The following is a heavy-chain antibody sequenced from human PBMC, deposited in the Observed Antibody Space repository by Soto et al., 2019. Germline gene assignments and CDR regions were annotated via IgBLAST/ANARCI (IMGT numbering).Heavy chain of an antibody. J-gene: IGHJ4*01. D-gene: IGHD2-15*01. CDR2: IYHSGET. V-gene: IGHV4-4*02. CDR3: AIVNTNMVTPLLDY. Sequence: SETLSLTCAVSGDSIGTDNWWTWVRHTPGKGLEWIGHIYHSGETNYNPPLQSRATISVDRSKNQFSVKVASATAADTGIYYCAIVNTNMVTPLLDYWGHGSLVTVSS. CDR1: GDSIGTDNW.